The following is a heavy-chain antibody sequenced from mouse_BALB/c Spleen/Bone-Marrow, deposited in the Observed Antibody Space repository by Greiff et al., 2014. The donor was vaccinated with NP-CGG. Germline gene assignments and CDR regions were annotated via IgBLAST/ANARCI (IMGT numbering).Heavy chain of an antibody. CDR3: ARGGSSGDY. D-gene: IGHD1-3*01. J-gene: IGHJ2*01. V-gene: IGHV1-80*01. Sequence: VQLVESGAELVRPGSSVKISCKASGYAFSGYWMNWVKQRPGQGLEWIGQIYPGDGDTDYNGKFKGKATLTADKSSSTAYMQLSSLTSEDSAVYFCARGGSSGDYRGQGTTLTVSS. CDR1: GYAFSGYW. CDR2: IYPGDGDT.